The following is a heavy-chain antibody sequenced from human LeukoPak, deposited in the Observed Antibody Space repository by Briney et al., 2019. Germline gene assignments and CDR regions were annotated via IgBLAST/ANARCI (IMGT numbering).Heavy chain of an antibody. D-gene: IGHD6-19*01. J-gene: IGHJ4*02. V-gene: IGHV1-18*04. CDR3: ARAGPGSGWYFDY. CDR2: ISPYNGNT. Sequence: ASVKVSCKASGVTFSNYGITWVRRAPGQGLEWMGWISPYNGNTRYAQKFQGRVAMTTDTSTTTAYMELRGLRFNDTAVYYCARAGPGSGWYFDYWGQGTLVTVSS. CDR1: GVTFSNYG.